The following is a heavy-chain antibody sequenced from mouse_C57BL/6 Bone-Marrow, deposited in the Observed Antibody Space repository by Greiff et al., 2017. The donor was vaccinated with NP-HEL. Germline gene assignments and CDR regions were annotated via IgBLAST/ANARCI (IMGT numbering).Heavy chain of an antibody. V-gene: IGHV1-9*01. CDR1: GYTFTGYW. CDR3: AREITTVVDYFDY. CDR2: ILPGSGST. D-gene: IGHD1-1*01. J-gene: IGHJ2*01. Sequence: QVQLKESGAELMKPGASVKLSCKATGYTFTGYWIEWVKQRPGHGLEWIGEILPGSGSTNYNEKLKGKATFTAVTSSNTAYMQLISLTTEDSAIYYCAREITTVVDYFDYWGQGTTLTVSS.